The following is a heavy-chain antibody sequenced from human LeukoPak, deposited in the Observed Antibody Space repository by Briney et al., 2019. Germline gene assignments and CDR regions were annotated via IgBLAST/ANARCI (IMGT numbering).Heavy chain of an antibody. D-gene: IGHD3-22*01. Sequence: GGSLRLSCAASGFTFSSYSMNWVRQAPGKGLEWVSYISSSSSTIYYADSVKGRFTISRDNAKNSLYLQMNSLRAEDTAVYYCARDVDSYYDSSGYPDYWGQGTLVTVSS. J-gene: IGHJ4*02. CDR3: ARDVDSYYDSSGYPDY. V-gene: IGHV3-48*01. CDR2: ISSSSSTI. CDR1: GFTFSSYS.